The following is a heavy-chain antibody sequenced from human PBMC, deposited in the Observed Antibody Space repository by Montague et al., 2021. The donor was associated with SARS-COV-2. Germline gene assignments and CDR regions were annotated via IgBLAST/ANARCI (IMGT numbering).Heavy chain of an antibody. J-gene: IGHJ5*02. CDR3: ARGLYNWNYEHWFDT. V-gene: IGHV4-39*01. CDR1: GGSVGSSHYY. D-gene: IGHD1-7*01. Sequence: SEPLSLTCTVSGGSVGSSHYYWAWIRQPPGKGLEWIGTIYYSGSTYYNPSPRSRVTIDVDASTNQFSLKLHSVTAADTAVYFCARGLYNWNYEHWFDTWGQGTLVTVSS. CDR2: IYYSGST.